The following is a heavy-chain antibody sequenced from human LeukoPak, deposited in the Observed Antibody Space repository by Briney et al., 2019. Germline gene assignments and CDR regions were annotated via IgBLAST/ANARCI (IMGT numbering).Heavy chain of an antibody. V-gene: IGHV3-7*01. CDR1: GFTFSTYW. CDR3: ARRAYDSSGFPFDY. D-gene: IGHD3-22*01. J-gene: IGHJ4*02. CDR2: VKQDGSEK. Sequence: GGSLRLSCAASGFTFSTYWMSWVRQAPGKGLEWVANVKQDGSEKYYIDSVKGRFTISRDNAKNSLHLQMNSLRAEDTAVYYCARRAYDSSGFPFDYWGQGTLVTVSS.